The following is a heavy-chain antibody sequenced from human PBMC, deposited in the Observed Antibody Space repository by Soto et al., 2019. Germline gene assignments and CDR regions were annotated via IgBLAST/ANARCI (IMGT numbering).Heavy chain of an antibody. CDR1: GYSFTRYW. D-gene: IGHD2-2*01. Sequence: LKISCKGSGYSFTRYWIGWVRDMPVNGLEGMGIIYPGDSDTRYSPSFQGQVTISADKSISTAYLQWSSLKASDTAMYYCARTQYCSSTSCYGRDYYYYGMDVWGQGTTVTVSS. J-gene: IGHJ6*02. CDR2: IYPGDSDT. V-gene: IGHV5-51*01. CDR3: ARTQYCSSTSCYGRDYYYYGMDV.